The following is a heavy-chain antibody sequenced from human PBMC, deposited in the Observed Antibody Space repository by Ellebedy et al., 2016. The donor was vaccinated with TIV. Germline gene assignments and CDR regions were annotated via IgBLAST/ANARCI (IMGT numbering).Heavy chain of an antibody. J-gene: IGHJ4*02. D-gene: IGHD3-16*01. CDR3: ASSGGEVQGADY. V-gene: IGHV3-74*01. Sequence: GESLKISCAASGFTFSSYWMHWVRQAPGKGLVWVSLINCDGSRTTYADSVKGRFTIYRDNAKNTLYLQMNSLRAEDKAVYYCASSGGEVQGADYWGQGTLVTVSS. CDR1: GFTFSSYW. CDR2: INCDGSRT.